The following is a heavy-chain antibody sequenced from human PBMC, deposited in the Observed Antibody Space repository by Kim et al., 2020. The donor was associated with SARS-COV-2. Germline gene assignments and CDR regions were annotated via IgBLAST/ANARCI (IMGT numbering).Heavy chain of an antibody. V-gene: IGHV3-30-3*01. CDR1: GFTFSSYA. D-gene: IGHD1-26*01. J-gene: IGHJ6*02. Sequence: GGSLRLSCAASGFTFSSYAMHWVRQAPGKGLEWVAVISYDGSNKYYADSVKGRFTISRDNSKNTLYLQMNSLRAEDTAVYYCARDLGRTTIYYGMDVWGQGTTVTVSS. CDR3: ARDLGRTTIYYGMDV. CDR2: ISYDGSNK.